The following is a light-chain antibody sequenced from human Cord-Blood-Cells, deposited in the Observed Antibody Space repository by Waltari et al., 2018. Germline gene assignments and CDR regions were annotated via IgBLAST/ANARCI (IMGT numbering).Light chain of an antibody. Sequence: QSALTQPASVSGSPGPSITIPCTGTSRYVGSYNLVSWYQQPPGKPPKLMFYEGSKRPSGGSNRFSGSKSGNTASLTISGLQAEDEADYYCCSYTGSSTYVFGTGTKVTVL. J-gene: IGLJ1*01. V-gene: IGLV2-23*01. CDR3: CSYTGSSTYV. CDR2: EGS. CDR1: SRYVGSYNL.